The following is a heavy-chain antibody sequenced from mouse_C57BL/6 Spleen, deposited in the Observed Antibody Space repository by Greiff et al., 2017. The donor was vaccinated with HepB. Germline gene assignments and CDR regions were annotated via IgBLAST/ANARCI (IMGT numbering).Heavy chain of an antibody. Sequence: VQLQQSGAELVKPGASVKLSCKASGYTFTEYTIHWVKQRPEQGLEWIGWFYPGSGSIKYNEKFKDKATLTADKSSSTVYMELSSLTSEDSAVYFCAGHEGDYYASYWYFDVWGTGTTVTVSS. J-gene: IGHJ1*03. D-gene: IGHD1-1*01. CDR1: GYTFTEYT. V-gene: IGHV1-62-2*01. CDR2: FYPGSGSI. CDR3: AGHEGDYYASYWYFDV.